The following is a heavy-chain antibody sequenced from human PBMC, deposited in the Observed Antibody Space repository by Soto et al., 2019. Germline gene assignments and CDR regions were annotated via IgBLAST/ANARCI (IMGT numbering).Heavy chain of an antibody. Sequence: SQTLSLTCAISGDSVSSNSAAWNWIRQSPSRGLEWLGRTYYRSKWYNDYAVSVRSRITINPDTSKNQFSLQLNSVTPEDTAVYYCARGWLVRRNGAWFDPWGQGTLVTVSS. CDR3: ARGWLVRRNGAWFDP. D-gene: IGHD6-19*01. CDR2: TYYRSKWYN. V-gene: IGHV6-1*01. CDR1: GDSVSSNSAA. J-gene: IGHJ5*02.